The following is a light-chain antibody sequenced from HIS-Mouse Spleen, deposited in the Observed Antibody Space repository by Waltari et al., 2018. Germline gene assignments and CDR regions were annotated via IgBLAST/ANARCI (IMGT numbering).Light chain of an antibody. Sequence: QSALTQPRSVSGSPGQSVTISCTGTSSDVGGYNYVSWYQQHPGKAPKRRIYDVSKRPSGVPDRFSGSKSGNTASLTISGLQAEDEADYYCCSYAGSYTFVFGGGTKLTVL. CDR3: CSYAGSYTFV. CDR2: DVS. J-gene: IGLJ2*01. V-gene: IGLV2-11*01. CDR1: SSDVGGYNY.